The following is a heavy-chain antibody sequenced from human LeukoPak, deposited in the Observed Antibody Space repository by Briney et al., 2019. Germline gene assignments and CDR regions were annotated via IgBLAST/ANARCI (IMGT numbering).Heavy chain of an antibody. V-gene: IGHV4-30-2*01. CDR2: IYHSGST. Sequence: SETLSLTCAVAGGSISNGGYSWSWIRQPPGKGLEWIGYIYHSGSTYYNPSLKSRVTISVDRSKNQFSLKLSSVTAADTAVYYCARGDYNYWGQGTLVTVSS. CDR3: ARGDYNY. J-gene: IGHJ4*02. CDR1: GGSISNGGYS. D-gene: IGHD5-12*01.